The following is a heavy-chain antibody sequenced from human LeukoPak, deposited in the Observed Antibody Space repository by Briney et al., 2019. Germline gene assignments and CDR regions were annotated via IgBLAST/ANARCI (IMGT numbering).Heavy chain of an antibody. CDR1: GFTFSTYA. CDR2: ISSDGIRT. CDR3: VRWVTGLDY. D-gene: IGHD2-21*02. J-gene: IGHJ4*02. Sequence: GGSLRLSCSASGFTFSTYAMHWVRQAPGKGPEYVSAISSDGIRTYYADSVKGRFTISRDNSKNTVYVQMSSLRSEDTAVYYCVRWVTGLDYWGQGILVTVSS. V-gene: IGHV3-64*03.